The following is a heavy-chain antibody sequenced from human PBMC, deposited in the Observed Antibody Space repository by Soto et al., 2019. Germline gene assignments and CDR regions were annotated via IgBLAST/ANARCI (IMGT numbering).Heavy chain of an antibody. J-gene: IGHJ4*02. D-gene: IGHD6-19*01. V-gene: IGHV4-59*11. Sequence: PSSTFSLTCTVSGGSISGHYWIWIRQSPGKGLEWIGYIFYTGSTNYNPSLKSRVTLSADTSKNQFSLRLSSVTAADTAVYYCARVGSSGWSPDYWGQGTLVTVSS. CDR3: ARVGSSGWSPDY. CDR1: GGSISGHY. CDR2: IFYTGST.